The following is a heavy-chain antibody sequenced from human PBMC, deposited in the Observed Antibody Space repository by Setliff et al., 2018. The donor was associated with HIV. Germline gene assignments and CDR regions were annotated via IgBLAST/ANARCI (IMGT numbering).Heavy chain of an antibody. Sequence: SETLSLTCGVYGGSVSAYEWRWIRQPPGKGLEWIGEAIHSGITYNPSLRSRVTISLDTSKNQFSLKLSSVTAADTAVYYCARAAAGNTGPFDLWGQGSPVTVSS. CDR2: AIHSGIT. D-gene: IGHD4-17*01. J-gene: IGHJ4*02. CDR3: ARAAAGNTGPFDL. V-gene: IGHV4-34*12. CDR1: GGSVSAYE.